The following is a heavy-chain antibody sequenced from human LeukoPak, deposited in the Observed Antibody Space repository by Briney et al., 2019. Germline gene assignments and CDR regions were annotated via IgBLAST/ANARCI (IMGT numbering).Heavy chain of an antibody. D-gene: IGHD3-10*01. V-gene: IGHV4-59*12. Sequence: SETLSLTCTVSGGSISSYYWSWIRQPPGKGLEWIGYIYYSGSTNYNPSLKSRVTISVDTSKNQFSLKLSSVTAADTAVYYCASRPLFGAFDIWGQGTMVTVSS. CDR1: GGSISSYY. J-gene: IGHJ3*02. CDR3: ASRPLFGAFDI. CDR2: IYYSGST.